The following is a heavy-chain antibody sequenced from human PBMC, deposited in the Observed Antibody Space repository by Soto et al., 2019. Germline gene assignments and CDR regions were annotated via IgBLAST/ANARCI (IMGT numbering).Heavy chain of an antibody. V-gene: IGHV1-18*01. CDR2: ISAYNGNK. J-gene: IGHJ4*02. CDR1: GYTFASYG. Sequence: QVQLVQSGAEVKRPGASVKVSSKATGYTFASYGISWVRQAPGKGLEWMGWISAYNGNKKYAQKLQGRVSMTTDTSTSTAYMELRSLRSDDTAVYYCARDLGQQLFDYWGQGTLVTVSS. CDR3: ARDLGQQLFDY. D-gene: IGHD6-13*01.